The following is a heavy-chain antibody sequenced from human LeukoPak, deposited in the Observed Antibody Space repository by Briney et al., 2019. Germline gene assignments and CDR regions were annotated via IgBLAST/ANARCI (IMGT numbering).Heavy chain of an antibody. CDR3: ARALGY. CDR2: INSDGSGT. Sequence: QPGGSLRLSCAASGFTFSSHWMHWVRQAPGKGLVWVSHINSDGSGTGYADSVKGRFTISRDNAKNTLYLQMNSLRAEDTAIYYCARALGYWGQGTLVTVSS. J-gene: IGHJ4*02. V-gene: IGHV3-74*01. CDR1: GFTFSSHW.